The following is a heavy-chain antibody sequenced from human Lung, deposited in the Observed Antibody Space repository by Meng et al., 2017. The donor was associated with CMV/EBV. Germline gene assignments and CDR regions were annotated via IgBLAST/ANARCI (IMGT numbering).Heavy chain of an antibody. V-gene: IGHV3-7*01. CDR2: IKQDGSEK. CDR1: GFTFSSYW. Sequence: GESLKISCAASGFTFSSYWMSWVRQAPVKGLEWVASIKQDGSEKYYVDSVKSRCDNSRDNAKNSMYLQIDSLRAEDTAVYHCARDLRRPVYWGQGTLVTVAS. J-gene: IGHJ4*02. CDR3: ARDLRRPVY.